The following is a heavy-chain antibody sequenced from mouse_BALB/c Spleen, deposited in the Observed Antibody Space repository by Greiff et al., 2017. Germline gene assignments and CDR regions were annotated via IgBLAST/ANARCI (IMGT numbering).Heavy chain of an antibody. D-gene: IGHD1-1*01. CDR3: ANYYGSTDWYFDV. Sequence: EVMLVESGPSLVKPSQTLSLTCSVTGDSITSGYWNWIRKFPGNKLEYMGYISYSGSTYYNPSLKSRISITRDTSKNQYYLQLNSVTTEDTATYYCANYYGSTDWYFDVWGAGTTVTVSS. CDR1: GDSITSGY. J-gene: IGHJ1*01. CDR2: ISYSGST. V-gene: IGHV3-8*02.